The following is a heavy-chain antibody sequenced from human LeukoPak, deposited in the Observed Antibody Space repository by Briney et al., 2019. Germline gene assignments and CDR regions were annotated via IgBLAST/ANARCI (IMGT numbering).Heavy chain of an antibody. J-gene: IGHJ4*02. CDR1: GVSITSYH. D-gene: IGHD3-22*01. CDR3: ARDGLYSYGYSYFDY. CDR2: IHASGSS. V-gene: IGHV4-4*07. Sequence: SETLSLTCTVSGVSITSYHWSWIRQPDGKGLEWIGRIHASGSSNYNPSPKSRVTMSVDTSKNQFSLKLTSVTAADTAVYYCARDGLYSYGYSYFDYWGQGTLVTVSS.